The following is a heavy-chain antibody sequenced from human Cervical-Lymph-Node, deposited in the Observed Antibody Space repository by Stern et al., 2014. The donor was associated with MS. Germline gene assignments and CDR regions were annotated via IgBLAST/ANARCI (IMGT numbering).Heavy chain of an antibody. D-gene: IGHD4-17*01. CDR2: ISWNSGSI. CDR1: GFTFDASA. Sequence: EVQLVQSGGGLEQPGRSLRLSCASSGFTFDASAMHWVRQAQGKGLEWASGISWNSGSIAYADSVKGRFTISRDNTKNSLYLQMNSLRAEDTALYYCAKDRNYGDYLSFDHWGQGTPVTVSS. CDR3: AKDRNYGDYLSFDH. J-gene: IGHJ4*02. V-gene: IGHV3-9*01.